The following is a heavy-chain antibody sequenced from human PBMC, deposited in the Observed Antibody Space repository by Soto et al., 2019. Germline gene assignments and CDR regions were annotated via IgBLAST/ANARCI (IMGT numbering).Heavy chain of an antibody. CDR1: GFTFSSYG. CDR3: ARDYHYFYDSSGFFDY. D-gene: IGHD3-22*01. CDR2: IWYDGSNK. J-gene: IGHJ4*02. Sequence: GGSLRLSCAASGFTFSSYGMHWVRQAPGKGLEWVAVIWYDGSNKYYADSVKGRFTISRDNSKNTLYLQMNSLRAEDTAVYYCARDYHYFYDSSGFFDYWGQGTLVTVSS. V-gene: IGHV3-33*01.